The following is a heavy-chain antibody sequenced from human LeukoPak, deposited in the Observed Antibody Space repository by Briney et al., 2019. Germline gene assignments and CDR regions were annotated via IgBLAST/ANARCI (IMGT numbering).Heavy chain of an antibody. CDR3: ARVSGSYCTDY. Sequence: TGGSLRLSCAASGFTFSSYWMHWVRQAPGEGLVWVSRINSDGSSTSYADSVKGRFTISRDNAKNTLYLQMNSLRAEDTAVYYCARVSGSYCTDYWGQGTLVTVSS. CDR2: INSDGSST. CDR1: GFTFSSYW. J-gene: IGHJ4*02. D-gene: IGHD1-26*01. V-gene: IGHV3-74*01.